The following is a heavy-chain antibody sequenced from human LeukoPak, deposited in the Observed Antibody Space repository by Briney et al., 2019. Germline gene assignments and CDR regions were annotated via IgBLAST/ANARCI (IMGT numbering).Heavy chain of an antibody. CDR2: IYHSGST. D-gene: IGHD2/OR15-2a*01. CDR1: GYSISSGYY. J-gene: IGHJ4*02. Sequence: SETLSLTCTVSGYSISSGYYWGWIRQPPGKGLEWIGSIYHSGSTYYNPSLKSRVTISVDTSKNQFSLKLRSVTAADTAVYYCARDSVSTALDYWGQGTLVTVSS. V-gene: IGHV4-38-2*02. CDR3: ARDSVSTALDY.